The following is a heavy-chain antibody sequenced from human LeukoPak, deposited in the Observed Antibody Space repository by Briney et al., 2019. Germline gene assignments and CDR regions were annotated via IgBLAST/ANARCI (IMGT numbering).Heavy chain of an antibody. V-gene: IGHV4-59*12. CDR3: ARDYGGNSPWFDP. J-gene: IGHJ5*02. CDR2: IYYSGST. D-gene: IGHD4-17*01. Sequence: PSETLSLTCTVSGGSISSYYWSWIRQPPGKGLEWIGYIYYSGSTNYNPSLKSRVTISIDTSKNQFSLKLSSVTAADTAVYYCARDYGGNSPWFDPWGQGTLVTVSS. CDR1: GGSISSYY.